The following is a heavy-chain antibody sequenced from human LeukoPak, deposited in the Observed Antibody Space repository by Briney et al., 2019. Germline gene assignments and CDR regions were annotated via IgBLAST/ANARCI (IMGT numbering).Heavy chain of an antibody. Sequence: SETLSLTCTVSGGSISSYYWSWIRQPPGKGLEWIGSIYYSGSTYYNPSLKSRVTISVDTSKNQFSLKLSSVTAADTAVYYCARLSGSYYGGGLDYWGQGTLVTVSS. J-gene: IGHJ4*02. CDR2: IYYSGST. D-gene: IGHD1-26*01. CDR3: ARLSGSYYGGGLDY. CDR1: GGSISSYY. V-gene: IGHV4-39*01.